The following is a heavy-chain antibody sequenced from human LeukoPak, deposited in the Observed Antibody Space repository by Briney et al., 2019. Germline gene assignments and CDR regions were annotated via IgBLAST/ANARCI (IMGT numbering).Heavy chain of an antibody. CDR1: GFXFSSYG. CDR3: ARAVGNSEDFDY. CDR2: IWYDGSNQ. Sequence: GGSLRLSCAASGFXFSSYGIHWVRQAPGKGQEWVAAIWYDGSNQYYADSVKGRFTISRDNSKNTLYLQMDSLRAEDTAVYYCARAVGNSEDFDYWGQGTLVTVSS. D-gene: IGHD4-23*01. J-gene: IGHJ4*02. V-gene: IGHV3-33*01.